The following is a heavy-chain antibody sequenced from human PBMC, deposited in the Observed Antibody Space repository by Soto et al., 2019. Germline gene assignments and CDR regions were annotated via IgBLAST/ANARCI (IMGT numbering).Heavy chain of an antibody. CDR3: ATSPTVTLPNYWYFDL. D-gene: IGHD4-17*01. CDR2: MNPNSGNT. V-gene: IGHV1-8*01. CDR1: GYTFTSYD. J-gene: IGHJ2*01. Sequence: ASVKVSCQASGYTFTSYDINWVRQATGQGLEWMGWMNPNSGNTGYAQKFQGRVTMTRNTSISTAYMELSSLRSEDTAVYYCATSPTVTLPNYWYFDLWGRGTLVTVSS.